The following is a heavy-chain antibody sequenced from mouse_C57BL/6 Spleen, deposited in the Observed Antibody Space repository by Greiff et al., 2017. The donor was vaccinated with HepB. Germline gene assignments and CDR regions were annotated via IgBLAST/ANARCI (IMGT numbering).Heavy chain of an antibody. Sequence: VQLQQSGPELVKPGASVKISCKASGYTFTDYYMNWVKQSHGKSLEWIGDINPNNGGTSYNQKFKGKATLTVDKSSSTAYMELRSLTSEDSAVYYCARYYDGYYAYWGQGTLVTVSA. J-gene: IGHJ3*01. CDR3: ARYYDGYYAY. V-gene: IGHV1-26*01. CDR2: INPNNGGT. CDR1: GYTFTDYY. D-gene: IGHD2-3*01.